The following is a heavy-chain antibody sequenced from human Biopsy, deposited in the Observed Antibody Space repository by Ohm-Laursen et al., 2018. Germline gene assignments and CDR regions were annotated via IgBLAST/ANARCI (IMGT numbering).Heavy chain of an antibody. Sequence: SETLSLTCTVSGGSITDDYWSWIRQSPGKGLEWIGFISNGGDTTYNPSPRGRVAISVDTSKNQFSLKLSSVTAADTAIFFCARLYRLDDYWNDDPPDAFDVWGQGTRVTVSS. CDR2: ISNGGDT. CDR3: ARLYRLDDYWNDDPPDAFDV. J-gene: IGHJ3*01. CDR1: GGSITDDY. D-gene: IGHD1-1*01. V-gene: IGHV4-59*01.